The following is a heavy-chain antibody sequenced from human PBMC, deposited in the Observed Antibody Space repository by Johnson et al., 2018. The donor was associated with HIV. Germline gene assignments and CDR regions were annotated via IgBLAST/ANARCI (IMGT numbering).Heavy chain of an antibody. CDR1: GFTFSSYA. J-gene: IGHJ3*02. Sequence: QVQLVESGGGVVQPGRSLRLSCAASGFTFSSYAMHWVRQAPGKGLEWVAVISYDGSNKYYADSVKGRFTISRDNSKNTLYLQMNSLRAEDTALYYCAKEAAMVQGGAFDIWGQGTMVTVSS. CDR3: AKEAAMVQGGAFDI. CDR2: ISYDGSNK. D-gene: IGHD3-10*01. V-gene: IGHV3-30*04.